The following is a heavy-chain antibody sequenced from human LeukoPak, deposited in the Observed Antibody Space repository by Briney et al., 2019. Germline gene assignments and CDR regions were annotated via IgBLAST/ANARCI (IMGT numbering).Heavy chain of an antibody. CDR1: GFTFSSDW. CDR2: IKQDGSEE. D-gene: IGHD2-2*01. V-gene: IGHV3-7*01. J-gene: IGHJ4*02. CDR3: AREGGWGSPAGY. Sequence: GGSLRLSCAASGFTFSSDWMTWVRQAPGKGLEWVANIKQDGSEENYVDSVKGRFTISRDNAKNSLYLQMNSLRAEDTAVYFCAREGGWGSPAGYWGQGTLVTVSS.